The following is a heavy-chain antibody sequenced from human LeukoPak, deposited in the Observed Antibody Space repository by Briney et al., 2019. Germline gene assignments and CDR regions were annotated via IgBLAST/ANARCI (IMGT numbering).Heavy chain of an antibody. Sequence: ASVKVSCKASGYTFTSYGITWVRQAPGQGLEWMGWINTYNGNTNYAQKLQGRVTMTTDTSTSTAYMELWSLRSDDTAVYYCARHLRFLEWLDPWGQGTLVTVSS. CDR3: ARHLRFLEWLDP. V-gene: IGHV1-18*04. CDR1: GYTFTSYG. J-gene: IGHJ5*02. D-gene: IGHD3-3*01. CDR2: INTYNGNT.